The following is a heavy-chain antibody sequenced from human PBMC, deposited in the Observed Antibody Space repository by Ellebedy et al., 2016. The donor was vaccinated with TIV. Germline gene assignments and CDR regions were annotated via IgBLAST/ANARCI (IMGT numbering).Heavy chain of an antibody. D-gene: IGHD3-22*01. J-gene: IGHJ4*02. V-gene: IGHV3-23*01. CDR3: AKRDSSGYYYASLFDY. Sequence: PGGSLRLSCAASGFTFSIFAMSWVRQAPGKGLEWVSTISASGEGTYYADSVNGRFTISRDNAKNTLYLQMNSLRAEDTAVYYCAKRDSSGYYYASLFDYWGQGTLVTVSS. CDR1: GFTFSIFA. CDR2: ISASGEGT.